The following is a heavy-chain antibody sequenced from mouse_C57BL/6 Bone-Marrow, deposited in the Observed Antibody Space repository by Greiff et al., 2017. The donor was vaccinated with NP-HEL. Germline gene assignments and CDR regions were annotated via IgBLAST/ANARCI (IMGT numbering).Heavy chain of an antibody. J-gene: IGHJ1*03. D-gene: IGHD1-1*01. CDR2: IDPSDSYT. CDR3: ASYYYGSSYGWYFDV. V-gene: IGHV1-69*02. CDR1: GYTFTSYW. Sequence: QVQLQQPGAELVKPGASVKMSCKASGYTFTSYWITWVKQRPGQGLEWIGVIDPSDSYTNYNQKFKGKATLTVDTSSSTAYMQLSSLTSEDSAVYYCASYYYGSSYGWYFDVWGTGTTVTVSS.